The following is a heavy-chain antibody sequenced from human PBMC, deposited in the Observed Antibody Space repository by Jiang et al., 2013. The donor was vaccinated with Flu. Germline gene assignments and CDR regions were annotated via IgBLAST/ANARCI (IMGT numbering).Heavy chain of an antibody. CDR1: GFTFRNAW. D-gene: IGHD3-10*01. CDR3: TGSYRAFDV. Sequence: DLVKPGGSLRLSCAASGFTFRNAWMNWVRQAPGKGLEWVGRIKRKIDGETTDYAAPVKGRFTISRDDSKSTLYLQMDSLNIEDTAVYYCTGSYRAFDVWGQGTMVTVSS. J-gene: IGHJ3*01. V-gene: IGHV3-15*01. CDR2: IKRKIDGETT.